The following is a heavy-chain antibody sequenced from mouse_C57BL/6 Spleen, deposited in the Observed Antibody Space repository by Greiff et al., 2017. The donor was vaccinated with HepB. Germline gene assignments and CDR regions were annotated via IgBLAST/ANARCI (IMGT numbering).Heavy chain of an antibody. J-gene: IGHJ4*01. CDR1: GFNINDDY. V-gene: IGHV14-4*01. Sequence: VQLQQSGAELVRPGASVKLSCTASGFNINDDYMHWVKQRPEQGLEWIGWIEPENGDTEYDSKFQGKATITADTSSNTAYLQLSILTSEDTAVYYCTYGNSYDRDYWGQGTSVTVSS. CDR3: TYGNSYDRDY. D-gene: IGHD2-1*01. CDR2: IEPENGDT.